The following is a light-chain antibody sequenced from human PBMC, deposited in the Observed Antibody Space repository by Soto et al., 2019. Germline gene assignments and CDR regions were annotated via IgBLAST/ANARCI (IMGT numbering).Light chain of an antibody. CDR1: SSVSSC. Sequence: EIVMTQSPATMEVSXGETTRLTCRSRSSVSSCLARYQQKPGKATRVLXXDPSNRATSILARLSGSGSGRDFTLIISSLEPEDFAVYYCKQRSNWHPWTFGQGTKVDIK. J-gene: IGKJ1*01. CDR2: DPS. CDR3: KQRSNWHPWT. V-gene: IGKV3-11*02.